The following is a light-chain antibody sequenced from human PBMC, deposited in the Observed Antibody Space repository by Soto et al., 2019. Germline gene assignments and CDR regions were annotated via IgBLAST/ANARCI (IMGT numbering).Light chain of an antibody. Sequence: EIVLTQSPGTLSLSPGEGATLSCRASQTVSSNYLAWYQQKPGQAPSLLIYDASSRATGIPDRFSGSGSGTDFTLTISRLEPEDFAVYYCQQYGRSPKTFGQGTKVEF. J-gene: IGKJ1*01. V-gene: IGKV3-20*01. CDR1: QTVSSNY. CDR2: DAS. CDR3: QQYGRSPKT.